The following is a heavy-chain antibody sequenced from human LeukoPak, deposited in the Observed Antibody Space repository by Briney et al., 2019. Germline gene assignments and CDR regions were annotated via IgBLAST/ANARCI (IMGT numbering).Heavy chain of an antibody. CDR1: GFTFSSYG. V-gene: IGHV3-33*01. J-gene: IGHJ6*02. CDR2: IWYDGSNK. Sequence: GGSLRLSWAASGFTFSSYGMHWVRQAPGKGLEWVAVIWYDGSNKYYADSVKGRFTISRDNSKNTLYLQMNSLRAEDTAVYYCARASSSGWYSYHGMDVGGQGTTVTVPS. CDR3: ARASSSGWYSYHGMDV. D-gene: IGHD6-19*01.